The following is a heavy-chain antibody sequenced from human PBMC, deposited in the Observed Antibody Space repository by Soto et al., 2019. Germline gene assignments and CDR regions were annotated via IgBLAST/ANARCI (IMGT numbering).Heavy chain of an antibody. V-gene: IGHV3-53*01. CDR1: GFTVGINY. CDR2: IYSGGST. J-gene: IGHJ4*02. Sequence: GGSLRLSCAASGFTVGINYMSWVRQAPGKGLEWVSVIYSGGSTYYADSVKGRFTISRDNSKNTLYLQMNSLRAEDTAVYYCARDPGYPLVGGYDDYWGQGTLVTVSS. CDR3: ARDPGYPLVGGYDDY. D-gene: IGHD5-12*01.